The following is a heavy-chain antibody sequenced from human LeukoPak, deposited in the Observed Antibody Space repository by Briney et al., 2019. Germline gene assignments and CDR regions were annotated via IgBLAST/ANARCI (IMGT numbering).Heavy chain of an antibody. CDR3: ARDWMTMSGPIYHFDS. V-gene: IGHV3-33*01. D-gene: IGHD2-2*03. Sequence: PGGSLRLSCVSSGFIFSSHGMQWVRQAPGKGLEWVAVIGHDGSSQNYADSVKGRFTVSRDNSKNTVYLHMNSLRAEDTAVYYCARDWMTMSGPIYHFDSWGRGTLVTVSS. CDR1: GFIFSSHG. CDR2: IGHDGSSQ. J-gene: IGHJ4*02.